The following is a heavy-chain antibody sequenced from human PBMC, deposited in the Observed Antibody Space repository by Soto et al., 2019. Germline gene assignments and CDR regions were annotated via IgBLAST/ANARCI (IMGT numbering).Heavy chain of an antibody. CDR3: ARADRAMVYAINWFDP. V-gene: IGHV4-59*01. CDR2: TSYTGNT. CDR1: GGSTTSYH. D-gene: IGHD2-8*01. J-gene: IGHJ5*02. Sequence: PSETLSLTCIVSGGSTTSYHWSWIRQFPGKGLEWIAYTSYTGNTNYNPSLQSRVTISMDTSKNQFSLKLSSVTAADTAVYYCARADRAMVYAINWFDPWGQGTLVTV.